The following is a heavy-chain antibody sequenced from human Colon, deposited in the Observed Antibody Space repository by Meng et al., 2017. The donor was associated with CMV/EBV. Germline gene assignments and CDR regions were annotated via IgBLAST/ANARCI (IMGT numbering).Heavy chain of an antibody. V-gene: IGHV3-30*14. Sequence: ASGFIFGDYDMHWVRQGPGKGLEWVAVTSKTGYIKLYADSVKGRFTISRDNSKNTLSLQMNSLRHEDSALYYCARDMFVGVPDYIDYWGQGTLVTVSS. J-gene: IGHJ4*02. CDR2: TSKTGYIK. CDR3: ARDMFVGVPDYIDY. CDR1: GFIFGDYD. D-gene: IGHD3-16*01.